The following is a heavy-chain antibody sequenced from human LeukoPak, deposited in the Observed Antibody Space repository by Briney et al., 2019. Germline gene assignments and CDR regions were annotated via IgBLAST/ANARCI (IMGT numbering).Heavy chain of an antibody. CDR3: VRGPSSSWYRVFFWFDP. J-gene: IGHJ5*02. D-gene: IGHD6-13*01. V-gene: IGHV4-34*01. CDR2: INHSGST. Sequence: SETLSLTCAVYGGSFSGYYWSWIRQPPGKGLEWIGEINHSGSTNYNPSLKSRVTISVDTSKNQFSLKLSSVTAADTAVYYCVRGPSSSWYRVFFWFDPWGQGTLVTVSS. CDR1: GGSFSGYY.